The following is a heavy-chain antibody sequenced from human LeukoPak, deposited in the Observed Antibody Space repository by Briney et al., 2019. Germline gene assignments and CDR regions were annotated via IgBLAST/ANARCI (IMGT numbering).Heavy chain of an antibody. D-gene: IGHD1-26*01. V-gene: IGHV1-69*13. CDR3: ARGGVEATLVDY. Sequence: ASVKVSCKASGYTFTSYYMHWVRQAPGQGLEWMGGIIPIFGTANYAQKFQGRVTITADESTSTAYMELSSLRSEDTAVYYCARGGVEATLVDYWGQGTLVTVSS. CDR2: IIPIFGTA. CDR1: GYTFTSYY. J-gene: IGHJ4*02.